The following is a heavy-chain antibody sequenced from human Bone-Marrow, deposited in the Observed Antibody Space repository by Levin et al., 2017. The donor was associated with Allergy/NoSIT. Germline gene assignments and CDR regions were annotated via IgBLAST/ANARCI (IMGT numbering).Heavy chain of an antibody. D-gene: IGHD2-15*01. CDR1: GFTFSNYA. CDR3: AKHLGGSCFSPADS. Sequence: GESLKISCAASGFTFSNYAMSWVRQAPGKGLDWVSSIYGSGDSTYYADSVKGRFTISRDNSKNTLYLQMNSLRAEDTAVYYCAKHLGGSCFSPADSWGQGIQVTVSS. V-gene: IGHV3-23*01. J-gene: IGHJ4*02. CDR2: IYGSGDST.